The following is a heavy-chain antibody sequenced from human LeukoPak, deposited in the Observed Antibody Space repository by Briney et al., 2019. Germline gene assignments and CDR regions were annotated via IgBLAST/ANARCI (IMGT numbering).Heavy chain of an antibody. CDR3: ARSSGYYSSLFYMHV. CDR2: INPSGDPT. D-gene: IGHD3-22*01. Sequence: ASVKVSRKASGYTFTSYYMRWVRQAPGQGLEWVGIINPSGDPTTYAQKFQGRVTMTSDMSTSTVYMELSSLRSEDTAVYYCARSSGYYSSLFYMHVWGKGTTVTVSS. J-gene: IGHJ6*03. V-gene: IGHV1-46*01. CDR1: GYTFTSYY.